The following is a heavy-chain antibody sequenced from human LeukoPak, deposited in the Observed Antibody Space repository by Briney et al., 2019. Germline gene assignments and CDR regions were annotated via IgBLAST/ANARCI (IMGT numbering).Heavy chain of an antibody. V-gene: IGHV3-21*01. J-gene: IGHJ6*02. D-gene: IGHD6-6*01. CDR2: ISSSSSYI. Sequence: GGSLRLSCAASGFTFSSYSMNWVRQDPGKGLEWVSSISSSSSYIYYADSVKGRFTISRDNAKNSLYLQMNSLRAEDTAVYYCARDVPGPYYYYGMDVWGQGTTLTVSS. CDR1: GFTFSSYS. CDR3: ARDVPGPYYYYGMDV.